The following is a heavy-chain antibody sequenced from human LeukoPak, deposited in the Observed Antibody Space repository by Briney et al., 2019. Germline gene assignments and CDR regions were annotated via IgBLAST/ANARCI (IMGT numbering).Heavy chain of an antibody. CDR1: GGSISSYY. J-gene: IGHJ4*02. D-gene: IGHD2-15*01. CDR2: IYYSGST. CDR3: ARVGSYYFDY. Sequence: SETLSLTCTVSGGSISSYYWSWIRQPPGKGLEWIGYIYYSGSTNYNPSLKSRVTISVDTSKNQFSLKLSSVTAAVTAVYYCARVGSYYFDYWGQGTLVTVSS. V-gene: IGHV4-59*01.